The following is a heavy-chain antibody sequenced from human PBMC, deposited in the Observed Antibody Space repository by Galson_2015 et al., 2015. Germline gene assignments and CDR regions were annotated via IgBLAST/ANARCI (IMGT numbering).Heavy chain of an antibody. CDR2: MNPNSGNT. CDR3: ATSDGGSSYFDY. Sequence: SVKVSCKASGYTFTSYDINWVRQATGQGLEWMGWMNPNSGNTGYAQKFQGRVTMTRNTSISTAYMELSSLRSEDTAVYYCATSDGGSSYFDYWGQGTPVTVSS. CDR1: GYTFTSYD. V-gene: IGHV1-8*01. D-gene: IGHD3-16*01. J-gene: IGHJ4*02.